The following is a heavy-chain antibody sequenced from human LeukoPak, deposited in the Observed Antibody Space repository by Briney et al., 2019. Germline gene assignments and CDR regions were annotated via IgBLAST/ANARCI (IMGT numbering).Heavy chain of an antibody. V-gene: IGHV4-30-2*01. Sequence: SETLSLTCAVSGGSISSGGYSWSWIRQPPGKGLEWIGYIYHSGSTYYNPSLKSRVTISVDRSKNQFSLKLSSVTAADTAVYYCASKVATILDGAFDIWGQGTMVTVSS. CDR2: IYHSGST. CDR1: GGSISSGGYS. J-gene: IGHJ3*02. D-gene: IGHD5-12*01. CDR3: ASKVATILDGAFDI.